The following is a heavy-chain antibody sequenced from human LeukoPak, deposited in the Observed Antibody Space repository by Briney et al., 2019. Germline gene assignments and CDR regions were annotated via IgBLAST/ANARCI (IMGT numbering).Heavy chain of an antibody. J-gene: IGHJ6*01. V-gene: IGHV3-23*01. Sequence: GGSLRLSCATSGFTFSSYGMHWVRQAPVKGLEWVSGISGIGLSTYYAESVKGRFAISRDNSKNTVYLQMNSLKAEDTAVYYCARGGIVYGMDGWGQATTGTVSA. CDR1: GFTFSSYG. CDR3: ARGGIVYGMDG. D-gene: IGHD2-15*01. CDR2: ISGIGLST.